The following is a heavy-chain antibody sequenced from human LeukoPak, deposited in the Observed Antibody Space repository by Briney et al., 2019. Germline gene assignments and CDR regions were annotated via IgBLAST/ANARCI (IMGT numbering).Heavy chain of an antibody. CDR3: AKSGYNRFDY. D-gene: IGHD5-24*01. J-gene: IGHJ4*02. V-gene: IGHV3-23*01. CDR1: GFTFSSSA. Sequence: GGSLRLSCAASGFTFSSSAMSWVRQAPGKGLEWVSNISGSGSGGSTYYADSVKGRFTISRDNSKNTLYLQMDSLRAEDTAVYYCAKSGYNRFDYWGQGTLVTVSS. CDR2: ISGSGSGGST.